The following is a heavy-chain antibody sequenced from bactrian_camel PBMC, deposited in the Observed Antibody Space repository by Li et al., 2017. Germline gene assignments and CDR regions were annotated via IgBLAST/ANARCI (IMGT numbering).Heavy chain of an antibody. D-gene: IGHD7*01. Sequence: DVQLVESGGGSVQAGGSLRLSCRASGSIYGDACVGWLRQAPGNERERLAGIYTSGAASDFADSVKGRFIITRDKAKDLVYLQMNGLQPEDTGVYYCAAQGPFVNSPRGVYCTPDPQYGTYGQGTQVTVS. CDR1: GSIYGDAC. V-gene: IGHV3S66*01. CDR2: IYTSGAAS. J-gene: IGHJ4*01.